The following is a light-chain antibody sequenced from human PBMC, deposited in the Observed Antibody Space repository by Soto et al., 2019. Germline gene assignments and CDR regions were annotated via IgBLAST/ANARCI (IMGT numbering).Light chain of an antibody. CDR3: GAWDNSLSAGV. Sequence: QSVLTQPPSVSVAPGQKVTISCSGSSSNIGKRHVSWYQQFPGTAPKLLIYEDNKRPSGIPDRFSGSKSGTSATLGITGLQTGDEADYYCGAWDNSLSAGVFGGGTKLTVL. J-gene: IGLJ2*01. V-gene: IGLV1-51*02. CDR1: SSNIGKRH. CDR2: EDN.